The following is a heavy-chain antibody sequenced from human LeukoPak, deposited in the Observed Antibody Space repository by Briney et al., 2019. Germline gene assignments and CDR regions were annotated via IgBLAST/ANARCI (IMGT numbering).Heavy chain of an antibody. V-gene: IGHV3-23*01. CDR1: GFTFWNSA. CDR3: EKGGHYSFFDP. Sequence: GESLKISCAAFGFTFWNSAMSWLRRAPGKGLEWVSTVSGFGGETFYADSVKGRFSLSRDNFKNTLSLQMNSLRAEDTAIYYCEKGGHYSFFDPWGQGTLVTVSS. J-gene: IGHJ5*02. D-gene: IGHD3-10*01. CDR2: VSGFGGET.